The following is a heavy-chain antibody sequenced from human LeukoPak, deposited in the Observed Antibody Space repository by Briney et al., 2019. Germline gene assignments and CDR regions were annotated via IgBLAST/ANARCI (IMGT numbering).Heavy chain of an antibody. J-gene: IGHJ2*01. D-gene: IGHD1-26*01. CDR1: GFTFSSYA. CDR2: ISYDGSNK. Sequence: GGSLRLSCAASGFTFSSYAMHWVRQAPGKGLEWVAVISYDGSNKYYADSVKGRFTISRDNSKNTLYLQMNSLRAEDTAVYYCARDQVGAKLGWYFDLWGRGTLVTVSS. V-gene: IGHV3-30*04. CDR3: ARDQVGAKLGWYFDL.